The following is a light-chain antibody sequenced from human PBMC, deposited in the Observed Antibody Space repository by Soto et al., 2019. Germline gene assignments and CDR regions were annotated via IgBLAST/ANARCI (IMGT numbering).Light chain of an antibody. Sequence: QSVLTQPASVSGSPGQSITISCTGTSSDVGGYNYVSWYQQHPGKAPKLMIYDVSNRPSGIFNRFSGSKSGNTASLTFFGLQAEDEADYYCSSYTRSSTYVLGTGTKVTVL. J-gene: IGLJ1*01. CDR2: DVS. CDR3: SSYTRSSTYV. V-gene: IGLV2-14*01. CDR1: SSDVGGYNY.